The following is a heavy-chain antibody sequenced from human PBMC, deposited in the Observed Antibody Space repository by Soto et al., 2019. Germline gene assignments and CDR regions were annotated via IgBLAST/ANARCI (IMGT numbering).Heavy chain of an antibody. J-gene: IGHJ6*02. V-gene: IGHV1-69*12. CDR3: ASQQLGPSYYYGMDL. CDR2: TIPIFRTA. Sequence: QVQLVQSGAEVKKPGSSVKVSCKASGGTFNSYAINWVRQAPGQGLEWMGGTIPIFRTADYAQKFQGRVTITADESTSTAYLELSSLRSEDTAVYYCASQQLGPSYYYGMDLWGQGTTITVSS. CDR1: GGTFNSYA. D-gene: IGHD6-6*01.